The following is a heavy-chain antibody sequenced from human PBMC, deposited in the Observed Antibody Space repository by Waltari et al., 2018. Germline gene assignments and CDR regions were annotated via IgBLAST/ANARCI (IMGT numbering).Heavy chain of an antibody. Sequence: QVQLPESDPGLVTPSETLSLTCTVSGGSISSHYWSWTRPPPGKGLEWIGYIYYSASTNSNPSLKSRVTISVDTSKNQFSLKLRLVTAADTAVYYCARSYYDFWSGYYFDYWGQGTLVTVSS. V-gene: IGHV4-59*11. CDR3: ARSYYDFWSGYYFDY. CDR2: IYYSAST. D-gene: IGHD3-3*01. J-gene: IGHJ4*02. CDR1: GGSISSHY.